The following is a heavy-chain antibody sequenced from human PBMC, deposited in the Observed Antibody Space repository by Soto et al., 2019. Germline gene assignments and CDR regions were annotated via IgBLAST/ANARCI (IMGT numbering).Heavy chain of an antibody. D-gene: IGHD3-10*01. V-gene: IGHV2-5*02. CDR2: IYWDDDK. Sequence: SGPTLVHPTQTLTLTCTFSGFSLSTSGVGVGWIRQPPGKALEWLALIYWDDDKRYSPSLKSRLTITKDTSKNQVVLTMTNMDPVDTATYYCAHRPYGSGSYYSAYFDYWGQGTLVTVSS. CDR1: GFSLSTSGVG. CDR3: AHRPYGSGSYYSAYFDY. J-gene: IGHJ4*02.